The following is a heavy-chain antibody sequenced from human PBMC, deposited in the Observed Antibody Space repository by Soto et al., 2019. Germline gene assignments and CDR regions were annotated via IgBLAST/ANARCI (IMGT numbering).Heavy chain of an antibody. CDR2: ISYDGSNK. Sequence: GGSLRLSCAASGFTFSSYGMHWVRQAPGKGLEWVAVISYDGSNKYYADSVKGRFAISRDNSKNTLYLQMNSLRAEDTAVYYCAKDSLGYSSGSTFDYWGQGTLVTVSS. J-gene: IGHJ4*02. V-gene: IGHV3-30*18. CDR1: GFTFSSYG. CDR3: AKDSLGYSSGSTFDY. D-gene: IGHD6-19*01.